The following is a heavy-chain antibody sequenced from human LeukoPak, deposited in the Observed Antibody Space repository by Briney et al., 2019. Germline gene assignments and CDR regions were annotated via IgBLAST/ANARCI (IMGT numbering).Heavy chain of an antibody. CDR1: GGSISSYY. Sequence: PSETLSLTCTVSGGSISSYYWSWIRQPPGKGLEWIGYIYYSGSTNYNPSLKGRVTISVDTSKNQFSLKLSSVTAADTAVYYCASHTYYYGSGLTFDYWGQGTLVTVSS. V-gene: IGHV4-59*08. CDR2: IYYSGST. CDR3: ASHTYYYGSGLTFDY. J-gene: IGHJ4*02. D-gene: IGHD3-10*01.